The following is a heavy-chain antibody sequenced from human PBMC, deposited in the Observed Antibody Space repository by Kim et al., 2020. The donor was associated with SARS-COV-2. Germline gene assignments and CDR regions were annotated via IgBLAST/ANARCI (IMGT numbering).Heavy chain of an antibody. V-gene: IGHV6-1*01. J-gene: IGHJ6*02. CDR3: AREGGWEQENGYYYGMDV. CDR2: TYYRSKWYN. CDR1: GDSVSSNSAA. D-gene: IGHD1-26*01. Sequence: SQTLSLTCAISGDSVSSNSAAWNWIRQSPSRGLEWLGRTYYRSKWYNDYAVSVKSRITINPDTSKNQFSLQLNSVTPEDTAVYYCAREGGWEQENGYYYGMDVWGQGTTVTVSS.